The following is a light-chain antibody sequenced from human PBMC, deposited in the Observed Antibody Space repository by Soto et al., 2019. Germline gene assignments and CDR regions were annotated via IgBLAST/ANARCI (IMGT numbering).Light chain of an antibody. J-gene: IGLJ2*01. Sequence: QSVLTQPPSVSAAPGQKVTISCSGSSSNIGNNYVSWYQQLPGTAPKLLIYDNNERPSGIPDRFSGSKSGTSATLGITGLQTGDEADYYCATWDSSLSAGVFGGGTKLPVL. V-gene: IGLV1-51*01. CDR1: SSNIGNNY. CDR2: DNN. CDR3: ATWDSSLSAGV.